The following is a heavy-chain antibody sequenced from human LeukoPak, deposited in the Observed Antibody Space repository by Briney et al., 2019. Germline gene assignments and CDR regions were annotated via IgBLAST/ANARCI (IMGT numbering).Heavy chain of an antibody. Sequence: SETLSLTCTVSGGSISSSTYYWGWIRQPPGKGLEWIGSIYYSGSTYYNPSVKSRLTISVDTAKNQFSLKLSSVTAADTAVYYCARHYRGSGSIYGMDVWGQGTTVTVSS. CDR3: ARHYRGSGSIYGMDV. J-gene: IGHJ6*02. V-gene: IGHV4-39*01. CDR1: GGSISSSTYY. CDR2: IYYSGST. D-gene: IGHD3-10*01.